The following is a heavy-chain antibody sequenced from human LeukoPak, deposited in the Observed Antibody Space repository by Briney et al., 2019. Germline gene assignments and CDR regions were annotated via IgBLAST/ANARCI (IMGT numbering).Heavy chain of an antibody. V-gene: IGHV4-59*08. CDR1: GGSMTHYY. CDR2: IYYSGNT. D-gene: IGHD1-26*01. CDR3: ARGPVSLGWFAP. Sequence: SETLSLTCTVSGGSMTHYYWSWLRQPPGKELEWIGYIYYSGNTDYNPSFKSRVTISLDTSRNQFSLDLTSVTAADTATYFCARGPVSLGWFAPWGQGTLVTVSS. J-gene: IGHJ5*02.